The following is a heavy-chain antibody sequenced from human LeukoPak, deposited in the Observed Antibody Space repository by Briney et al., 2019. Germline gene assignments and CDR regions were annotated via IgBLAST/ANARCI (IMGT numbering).Heavy chain of an antibody. J-gene: IGHJ4*02. CDR2: INSDGSTT. D-gene: IGHD5-12*01. V-gene: IGHV3-74*01. Sequence: GGSLRLSCAASGFTFSSYWMHSVRQAPGKGLVWVSRINSDGSTTSYADSVRGRFTISRDNAKNTLYVQMNSLRAEDTAVYYCARESYSGGFDYWGQGTLVTVSS. CDR1: GFTFSSYW. CDR3: ARESYSGGFDY.